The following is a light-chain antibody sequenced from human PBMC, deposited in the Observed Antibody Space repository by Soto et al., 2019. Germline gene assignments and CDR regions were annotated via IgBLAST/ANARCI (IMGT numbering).Light chain of an antibody. CDR1: SSDVGGYNY. CDR3: SSYTSSSTLVV. V-gene: IGLV2-14*01. Sequence: QSVLTQPASVSGSPGQSITISCTGTSSDVGGYNYVSWYQQHPGKAPKVMIYDVSNRPSGVSNRFSGSKSGNTASLTISGLQAEDEADYYCSSYTSSSTLVVFGGGTKLIVL. J-gene: IGLJ2*01. CDR2: DVS.